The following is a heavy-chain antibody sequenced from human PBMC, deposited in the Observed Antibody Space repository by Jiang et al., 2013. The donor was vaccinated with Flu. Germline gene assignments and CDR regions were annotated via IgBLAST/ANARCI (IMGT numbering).Heavy chain of an antibody. D-gene: IGHD6-19*01. CDR2: ISWDGGST. V-gene: IGHV3-43*01. CDR3: AKDYSSGWYEGYYGMDV. Sequence: VQLLESGGVVVQPGGSLRLSCAASGFTFDDYTMHWVRQAPGKGLEWVSLISWDGGSTYYADSVKGRFTISRDNSKNSLYLQMNSLRTEDTALYYCAKDYSSGWYEGYYGMDVWGQGTTVTVSS. CDR1: GFTFDDYT. J-gene: IGHJ6*02.